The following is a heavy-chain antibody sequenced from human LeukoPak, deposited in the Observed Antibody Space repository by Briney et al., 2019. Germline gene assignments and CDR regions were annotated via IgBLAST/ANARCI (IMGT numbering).Heavy chain of an antibody. V-gene: IGHV4-38-2*02. D-gene: IGHD3-10*01. CDR3: AKHYMGSSYNHGLDC. CDR2: IYYSGTT. Sequence: SETLSLTCTVSGYSISRGYYWGWIRQPPGKGLEWIGSIYYSGTTYYNPSLKSRVTISVDTSKNQFSLRLSSVTAADTALYYCAKHYMGSSYNHGLDCWGQGTLVTVSS. CDR1: GYSISRGYY. J-gene: IGHJ4*02.